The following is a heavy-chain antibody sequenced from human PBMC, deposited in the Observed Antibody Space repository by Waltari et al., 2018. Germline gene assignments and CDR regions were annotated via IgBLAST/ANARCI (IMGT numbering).Heavy chain of an antibody. D-gene: IGHD3-10*01. V-gene: IGHV3-30*02. CDR1: GFTFSSYG. Sequence: QVQLVESGGGVVQPGGSLRLSCAASGFTFSSYGMHWVRQAPGKGLEWVAFIRYDGSNKYYADSVKGRFTISRDKSKNTLYLQMNSLRAEDTAVYYCAKWAPRRDYGSVDYWGQGTLVTVSS. CDR2: IRYDGSNK. CDR3: AKWAPRRDYGSVDY. J-gene: IGHJ4*02.